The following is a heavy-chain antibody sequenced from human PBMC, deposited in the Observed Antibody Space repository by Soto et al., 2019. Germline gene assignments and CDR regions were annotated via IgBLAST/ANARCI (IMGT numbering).Heavy chain of an antibody. CDR3: ATNEMGGAGRDR. J-gene: IGHJ4*02. CDR2: MYDSVTT. V-gene: IGHV4-59*01. Sequence: QVQLQESGPRLVKPSETLSLNCSVSGASISSNHWTWVRQPPGKGLAWVWCMYDSVTTRYDSFFQRRVTISVGTSKHQLYLNLSSVTAADAAVYYCATNEMGGAGRDRWGQGTLVTVSS. CDR1: GASISSNH. D-gene: IGHD1-26*01.